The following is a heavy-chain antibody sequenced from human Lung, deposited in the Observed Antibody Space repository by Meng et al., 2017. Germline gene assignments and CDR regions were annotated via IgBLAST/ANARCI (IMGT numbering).Heavy chain of an antibody. V-gene: IGHV1-3*01. D-gene: IGHD2-8*01. CDR2: INAGNGNT. CDR3: ARGEGYCTNGVCSPGY. J-gene: IGHJ4*02. Sequence: QVQLVQSGAEVKKPGASVKVSCKASGYTFTSYAMHWVRQAPGQRLEWMGWINAGNGNTKYSQKFQGRVTITRDTSASTAYMELSSLRSEDTAVYYCARGEGYCTNGVCSPGYWGQGTLVTVPQ. CDR1: GYTFTSYA.